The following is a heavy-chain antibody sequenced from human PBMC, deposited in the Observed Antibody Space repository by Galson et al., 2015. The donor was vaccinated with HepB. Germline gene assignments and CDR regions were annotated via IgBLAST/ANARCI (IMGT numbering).Heavy chain of an antibody. CDR1: GFTFGSYS. V-gene: IGHV3-48*02. D-gene: IGHD3-10*01. J-gene: IGHJ4*02. CDR3: VRSYYTWDY. Sequence: SLRLSCAASGFTFGSYSMNWVRQAPGKGLEWVSYITSSGNTIYYADSVKGRFTISRDNAKNSLYLQMNSLRDDDTAVYYCVRSYYTWDYWGQGTPVTVSS. CDR2: ITSSGNTI.